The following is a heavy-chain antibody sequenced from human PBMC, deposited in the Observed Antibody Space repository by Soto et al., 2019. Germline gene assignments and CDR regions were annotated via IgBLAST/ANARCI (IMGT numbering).Heavy chain of an antibody. Sequence: QVQLVQSGAEVKNPGASVKVSCKTSGYTFTKYGVGWVRQAPGQGLEWMGWISGSSGKANYAEKVQGRITLTTDTSTSTAYIELRSLRSDDTAVYYCAREMAGRGGEYDYWGPGTLVTVS. J-gene: IGHJ4*02. CDR1: GYTFTKYG. V-gene: IGHV1-18*01. CDR2: ISGSSGKA. D-gene: IGHD3-16*01. CDR3: AREMAGRGGEYDY.